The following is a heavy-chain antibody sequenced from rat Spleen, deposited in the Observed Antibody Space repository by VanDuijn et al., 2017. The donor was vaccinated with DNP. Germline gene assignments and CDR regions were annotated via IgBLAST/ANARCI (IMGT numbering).Heavy chain of an antibody. J-gene: IGHJ4*01. V-gene: IGHV5-19*01. D-gene: IGHD5-1*01. CDR3: ATGSVDA. CDR2: ISHSGGSP. CDR1: GFTFSNYG. Sequence: EVQLVESGGGLVQPGRSLKLSCAASGFTFSNYGMHWIRQAPTKGLEWVAFISHSGGSPYYRSPVKGRFTISRDNAKSTLYLQMDSLRSEATATYYCATGSVDAWXQGXXVTVXS.